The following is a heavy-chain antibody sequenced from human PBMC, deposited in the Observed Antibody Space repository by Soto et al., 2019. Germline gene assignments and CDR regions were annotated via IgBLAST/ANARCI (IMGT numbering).Heavy chain of an antibody. J-gene: IGHJ4*02. CDR2: INPNSGGT. CDR3: ARAVLPAASFDN. Sequence: QVQLVQSGAEVKKPGASVKVSCKPSGYTFIGYYMHWVRQAPGQGLEWMGWINPNSGGTNYAQKFQGRVTMTRDTSINTAYMELSGLRSDDTAVYYCARAVLPAASFDNWGQGTLVTVSS. V-gene: IGHV1-2*02. CDR1: GYTFIGYY. D-gene: IGHD2-2*01.